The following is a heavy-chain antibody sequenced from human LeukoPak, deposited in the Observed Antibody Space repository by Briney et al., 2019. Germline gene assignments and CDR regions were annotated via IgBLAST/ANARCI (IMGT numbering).Heavy chain of an antibody. CDR3: AKNRHPYSGTYYSDY. CDR2: INPDDGST. J-gene: IGHJ4*02. Sequence: PGGSLRLSCAAPGFTFRKYWLHWVRQAPGKGLVWVSRINPDDGSTSYADSVKGRFTISRDNSKSTVYLQMSSLTSDDTAVFYCAKNRHPYSGTYYSDYWGQGTLVAVSS. D-gene: IGHD1-26*01. CDR1: GFTFRKYW. V-gene: IGHV3-74*01.